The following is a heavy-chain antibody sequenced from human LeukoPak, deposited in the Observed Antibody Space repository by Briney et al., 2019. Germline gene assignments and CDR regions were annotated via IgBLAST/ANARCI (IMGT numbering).Heavy chain of an antibody. CDR3: ARGYYYDSSGYYRAQYYFDY. J-gene: IGHJ4*02. CDR2: IYHSGST. CDR1: GGSISSSNW. Sequence: SGTLSLNCAVSGGSISSSNWWSWVRPPPGKGLEWIGEIYHSGSTNYNPSLKSRVTISVDKSKNQFSLKLSSVTAADTAVYYCARGYYYDSSGYYRAQYYFDYWGQGTLVTVSS. V-gene: IGHV4-4*02. D-gene: IGHD3-22*01.